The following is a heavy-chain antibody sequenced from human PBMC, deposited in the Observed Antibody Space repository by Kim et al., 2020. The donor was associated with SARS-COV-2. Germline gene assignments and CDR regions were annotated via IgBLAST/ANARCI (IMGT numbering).Heavy chain of an antibody. CDR1: GFTFSSYA. Sequence: GGSLRLSCAASGFTFSSYAMSWVRQAPGKGLEWDSVISGSGASTYYADSVKGRFTISRDNSKNTLDLQMIALRAEETAVYYCAKDRCSSGTCYFDSWGQGTLVTASS. V-gene: IGHV3-23*01. J-gene: IGHJ4*02. CDR2: ISGSGAST. D-gene: IGHD2-15*01. CDR3: AKDRCSSGTCYFDS.